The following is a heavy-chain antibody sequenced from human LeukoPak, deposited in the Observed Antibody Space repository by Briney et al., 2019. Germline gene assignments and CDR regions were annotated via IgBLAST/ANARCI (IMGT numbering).Heavy chain of an antibody. J-gene: IGHJ4*02. V-gene: IGHV1-2*06. CDR2: INPNSGGT. CDR3: ARSGIRTDSSSWAIDY. Sequence: ASVKVSCKASGYTSTGYYMHWVRQAPGQGLEWMGRINPNSGGTNYAQKFQGRVTMTRDTSISTAYMELSRLRSDDTAVYYCARSGIRTDSSSWAIDYWGQGTLVTVSS. CDR1: GYTSTGYY. D-gene: IGHD6-13*01.